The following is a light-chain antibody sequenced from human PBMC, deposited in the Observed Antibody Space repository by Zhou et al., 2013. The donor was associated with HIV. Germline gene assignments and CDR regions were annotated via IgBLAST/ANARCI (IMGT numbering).Light chain of an antibody. CDR3: QQANSFPAIT. Sequence: DIQLTQSPSSLSASVGDRVTLTCRASQDISTFLNWYQFRPGEAPKLLIYTTSTLHTGVPPRFSGRGSGTLFTLTITSLQPEDSATYYCQQANSFPAITFGGGTKVEIK. V-gene: IGKV1-12*01. CDR1: QDISTF. J-gene: IGKJ4*01. CDR2: TTS.